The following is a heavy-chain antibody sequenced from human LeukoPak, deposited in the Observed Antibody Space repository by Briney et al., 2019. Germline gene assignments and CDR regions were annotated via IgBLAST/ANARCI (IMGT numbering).Heavy chain of an antibody. Sequence: GGSLRLSCAASGFTFSSYAMSWVRQAPGKGLEWVSAISGSGGSTYYADSVKGRFTISRDNSKDTLYLQTNSLRAEDTAVYYCAKGPVFGPDAFDIWGQGTMVTVSS. CDR1: GFTFSSYA. J-gene: IGHJ3*02. V-gene: IGHV3-23*01. D-gene: IGHD3-3*01. CDR2: ISGSGGST. CDR3: AKGPVFGPDAFDI.